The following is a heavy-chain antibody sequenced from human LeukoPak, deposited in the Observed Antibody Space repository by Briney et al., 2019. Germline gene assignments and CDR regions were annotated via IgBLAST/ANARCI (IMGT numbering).Heavy chain of an antibody. Sequence: GGSLRLSCASSGFTFTDYGMHWVRQAPGRGLEWVAVIRYDGSTIYYADSVKGRFAISRDNSKNTLYLQMNSLRAEDTAVYYCAYDSSGYYYTPGDYWGQGTLVTVSS. D-gene: IGHD3-22*01. CDR3: AYDSSGYYYTPGDY. J-gene: IGHJ4*02. CDR1: GFTFTDYG. V-gene: IGHV3-30*02. CDR2: IRYDGSTI.